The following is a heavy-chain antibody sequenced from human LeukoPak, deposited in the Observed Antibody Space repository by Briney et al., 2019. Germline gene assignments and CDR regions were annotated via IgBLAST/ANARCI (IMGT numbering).Heavy chain of an antibody. CDR1: GFTFDDYA. CDR2: ISWNSGSI. Sequence: GGSLRLSCAASGFTFDDYAMHWVRQAPGKGLEWVSGISWNSGSIGYADSVKGRFTISRDNAKNSLYLQMNSLRAEDMALYYCAKDRSSWSDAFDIWGQGTMVTVSS. D-gene: IGHD6-13*01. CDR3: AKDRSSWSDAFDI. J-gene: IGHJ3*02. V-gene: IGHV3-9*03.